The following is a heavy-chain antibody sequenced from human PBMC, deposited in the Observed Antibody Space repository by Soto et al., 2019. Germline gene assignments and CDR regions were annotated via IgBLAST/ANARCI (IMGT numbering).Heavy chain of an antibody. CDR3: ASGKLGTFDY. Sequence: PSETLSLTCTVSGGSITSFYWSWIRQTPGKGLEWIGYIYYSGSTNYKPSLKSRVTISVDTSKTQLSLKLSSVSAMDTAVYYCASGKLGTFDYWGQGTLVTVSS. V-gene: IGHV4-59*01. CDR2: IYYSGST. D-gene: IGHD7-27*01. CDR1: GGSITSFY. J-gene: IGHJ4*02.